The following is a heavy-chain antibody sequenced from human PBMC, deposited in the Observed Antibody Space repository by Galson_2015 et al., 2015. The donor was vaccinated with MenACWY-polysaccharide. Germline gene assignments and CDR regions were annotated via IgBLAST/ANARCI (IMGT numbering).Heavy chain of an antibody. V-gene: IGHV3-74*01. CDR2: IAGDESNT. CDR1: GFTFGPYW. Sequence: SLRLSCAASGFTFGPYWMRWVRHSPEKGLVWVSHIAGDESNTNYADSVKGRFTISRDNAKNTLYLQMNSLRVEDTAVYYCTREWVVREPTNRNNFHGMDVWGQGTTVTVSS. D-gene: IGHD3-10*01. J-gene: IGHJ6*02. CDR3: TREWVVREPTNRNNFHGMDV.